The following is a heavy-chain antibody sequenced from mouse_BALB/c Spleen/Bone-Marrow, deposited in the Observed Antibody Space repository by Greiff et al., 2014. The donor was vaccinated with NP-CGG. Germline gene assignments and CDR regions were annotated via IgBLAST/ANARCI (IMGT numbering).Heavy chain of an antibody. D-gene: IGHD1-1*01. V-gene: IGHV5-12-2*01. Sequence: EVQVVESGGGLVQPGGSLKLSCAASGFTFSSYTMSWVRQTPEKRLEWVAYISNGGGSTYYPDTVKGRFTISRDNAKSTLYLQMSSLKSEDTAMYYCARHGGSRGYYFDYWGQGSTLTVSS. J-gene: IGHJ2*01. CDR1: GFTFSSYT. CDR2: ISNGGGST. CDR3: ARHGGSRGYYFDY.